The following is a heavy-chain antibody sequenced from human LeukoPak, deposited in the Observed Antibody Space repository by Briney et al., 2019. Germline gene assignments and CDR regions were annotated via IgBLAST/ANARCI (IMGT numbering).Heavy chain of an antibody. CDR2: ISGSGGRT. V-gene: IGHV3-23*01. Sequence: GGSLRLSCAASGFTFSSYMMSWVRQSPGKGLEWVSGISGSGGRTYYADSVKGRFTISRDNSKNTLYLQMNSLRAEDTAVYYCAKDRGNWNFQYFGYWGQGTLVTVSS. CDR3: AKDRGNWNFQYFGY. CDR1: GFTFSSYM. D-gene: IGHD1-7*01. J-gene: IGHJ4*02.